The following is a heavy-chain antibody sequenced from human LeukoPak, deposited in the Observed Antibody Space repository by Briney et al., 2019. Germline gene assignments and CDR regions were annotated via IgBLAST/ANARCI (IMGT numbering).Heavy chain of an antibody. Sequence: GGSLRLSCAASGFTFSSYAMSWVRQAPGKGLEWVSAISGSGGSTYYADSVKGRFTISRDNAKNTLYLQMNSLRAEDTAVYYCARDGASIVVVTAIGKYYFDYWGQGTLVTVSS. CDR2: ISGSGGST. J-gene: IGHJ4*02. V-gene: IGHV3-23*01. CDR3: ARDGASIVVVTAIGKYYFDY. D-gene: IGHD2-21*02. CDR1: GFTFSSYA.